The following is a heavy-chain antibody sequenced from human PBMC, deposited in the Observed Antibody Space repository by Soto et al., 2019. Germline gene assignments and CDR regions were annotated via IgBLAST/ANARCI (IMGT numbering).Heavy chain of an antibody. CDR1: GFTFSGYG. Sequence: SLRLSCAASGFTFSGYGMHWVRQAPGKGLEWVAVIWYDGSNKYYADSVKGRFTISRDNSKNTLYLQMNSLRAEDTAVYYCARITVVASPDFDYWGQGTLVTVSS. CDR2: IWYDGSNK. D-gene: IGHD2-15*01. CDR3: ARITVVASPDFDY. J-gene: IGHJ4*02. V-gene: IGHV3-33*01.